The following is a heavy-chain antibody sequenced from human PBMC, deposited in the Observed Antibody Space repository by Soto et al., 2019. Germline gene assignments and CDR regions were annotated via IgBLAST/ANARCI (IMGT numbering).Heavy chain of an antibody. Sequence: QVQLVQSGAEVKKPGASVKVSCKASGYTFTGYYMHWVRQAPGQGLEWMGWINPNSGGTNYAQKFQGWVTMTRDTSISTACMELSRLRSDDTAVYYCARVTGEQWRNLDYWGQGTLVTVSS. CDR3: ARVTGEQWRNLDY. J-gene: IGHJ4*02. CDR2: INPNSGGT. D-gene: IGHD6-19*01. V-gene: IGHV1-2*04. CDR1: GYTFTGYY.